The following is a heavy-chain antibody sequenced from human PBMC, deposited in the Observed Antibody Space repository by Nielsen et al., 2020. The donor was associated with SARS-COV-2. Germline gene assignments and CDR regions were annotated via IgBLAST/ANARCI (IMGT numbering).Heavy chain of an antibody. CDR2: IVVGSGNT. CDR3: ASKAAAGTSTFDY. D-gene: IGHD6-13*01. J-gene: IGHJ4*02. CDR1: GFTFTSSA. Sequence: SVKVSCKASGFTFTSSAVQWVRQARGQRLEWIGWIVVGSGNTSYAQKFQGRVTMTRDTSTSTVYMELSSLRSEDTAVYYCASKAAAGTSTFDYWGQGTLVTVSS. V-gene: IGHV1-58*01.